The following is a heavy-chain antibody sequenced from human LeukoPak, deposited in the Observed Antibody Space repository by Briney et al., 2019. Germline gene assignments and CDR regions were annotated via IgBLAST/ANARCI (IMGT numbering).Heavy chain of an antibody. Sequence: PGRSLGLSCAASGFTFSSNGMHWVRQAPGKGLEWVAVIWYDGSNKYYADSVKGRFTISRDNSKNTLYLQMNSLRAEDTAVYYCARDLYYYDSSGEYWGQGTLVTVSS. J-gene: IGHJ4*02. CDR1: GFTFSSNG. D-gene: IGHD3-22*01. CDR2: IWYDGSNK. V-gene: IGHV3-33*01. CDR3: ARDLYYYDSSGEY.